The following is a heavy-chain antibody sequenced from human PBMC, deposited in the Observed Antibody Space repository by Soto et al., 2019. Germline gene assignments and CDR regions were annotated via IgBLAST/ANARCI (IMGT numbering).Heavy chain of an antibody. CDR3: ARDRLRGYDSSGFYS. Sequence: GASAKACCKECGYGFSCCGMWWARHAPGQGLEWMGWINPSDGNRNFAQKFEDRVTMTTATSTNTVFLELRSLKSDDTAIYYCARDRLRGYDSSGFYSWGQGTMVPVSS. J-gene: IGHJ4*02. CDR1: GYGFSCCG. CDR2: INPSDGNR. V-gene: IGHV1-18*01. D-gene: IGHD3-22*01.